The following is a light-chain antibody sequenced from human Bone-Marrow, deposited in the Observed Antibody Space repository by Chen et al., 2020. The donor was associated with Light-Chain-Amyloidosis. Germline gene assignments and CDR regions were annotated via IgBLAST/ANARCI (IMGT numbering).Light chain of an antibody. CDR2: EVT. CDR3: SSYSITNTLV. Sequence: QSALIHPASVSGSPGQSNPTSCTGTSSDVGGDNHVSWYQQPPDTSPKLMIYEVTNQPSWVPALFSCSKSDNTASLTISWLQTADEADYFCSSYSITNTLVFGSGTRVTVL. J-gene: IGLJ1*01. V-gene: IGLV2-14*01. CDR1: SSDVGGDNH.